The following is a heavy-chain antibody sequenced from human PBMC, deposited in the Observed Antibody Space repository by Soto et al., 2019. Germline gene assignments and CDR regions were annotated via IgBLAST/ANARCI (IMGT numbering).Heavy chain of an antibody. Sequence: PVESLKISCKGAGHIFSNYWIGWVRQMRGKGLEWMGIIYPGDSDTRYSPSFQGQVTITVDKSINTAYLQWSRLKASDTAIYYCARQRLWGTSGYYYFENWGQGTLVTVSS. V-gene: IGHV5-51*01. CDR3: ARQRLWGTSGYYYFEN. J-gene: IGHJ4*02. D-gene: IGHD3-22*01. CDR1: GHIFSNYW. CDR2: IYPGDSDT.